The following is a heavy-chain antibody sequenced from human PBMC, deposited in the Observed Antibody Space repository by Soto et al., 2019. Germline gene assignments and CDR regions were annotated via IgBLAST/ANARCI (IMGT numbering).Heavy chain of an antibody. CDR2: ISDSGANT. J-gene: IGHJ6*02. D-gene: IGHD4-17*01. V-gene: IGHV3-23*01. CDR1: GFTFSNAW. Sequence: PGGSLRLSCAASGFTFSNAWMIWVRQAPGKGLECVGSISDSGANTYYADSVRGRFTISRDNSKNTLYLQMNSLRGDDTAVYYCAKILSMVTSYYYGMDVWGHGTTVTVSS. CDR3: AKILSMVTSYYYGMDV.